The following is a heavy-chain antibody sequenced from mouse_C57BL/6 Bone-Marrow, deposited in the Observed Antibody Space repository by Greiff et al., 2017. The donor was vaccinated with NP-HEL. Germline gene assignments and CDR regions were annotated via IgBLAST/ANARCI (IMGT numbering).Heavy chain of an antibody. CDR3: ARARENYALYYFDY. V-gene: IGHV1-22*01. D-gene: IGHD1-1*02. J-gene: IGHJ2*01. CDR2: INPNNGGT. CDR1: GYTFTDYN. Sequence: EVMLVESGPELVKPGDSVSMSCKASGYTFTDYNMHWVKQSHGKSLVWIGYINPNNGGTSYNQKFKGKATLTVNKSSSTAYMELRSLTSEDSAVYYCARARENYALYYFDYWGQGTTLTVSS.